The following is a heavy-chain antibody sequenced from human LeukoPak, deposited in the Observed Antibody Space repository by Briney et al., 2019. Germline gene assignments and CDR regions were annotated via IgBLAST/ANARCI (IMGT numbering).Heavy chain of an antibody. J-gene: IGHJ4*02. CDR3: ARDHKPYYFDY. CDR2: ISSSGSTI. V-gene: IGHV3-11*04. CDR1: GFTFSDYY. Sequence: GGSLRRSCAASGFTFSDYYMSWIRQAPGKGLEWVSYISSSGSTIYYADSVKGRFTISRDNAKNSLYLQMNSLRAEDTAVYYCARDHKPYYFDYWGQGTPVTVSS.